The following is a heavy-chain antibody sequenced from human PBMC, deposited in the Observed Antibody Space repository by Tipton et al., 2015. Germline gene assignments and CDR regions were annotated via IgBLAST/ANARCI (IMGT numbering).Heavy chain of an antibody. CDR3: VKEGSGASRTRLYYGMDV. Sequence: SLRLSCAASGFSFSTYGMYWVRQAPGKGLEWVALMSYDGSYIDYGDSVKGRFTISRDNSENTLYLEMKSLRAEDTAVYYCVKEGSGASRTRLYYGMDVWGQGTTVTVSS. J-gene: IGHJ6*02. D-gene: IGHD2-2*01. CDR1: GFSFSTYG. CDR2: MSYDGSYI. V-gene: IGHV3-30*18.